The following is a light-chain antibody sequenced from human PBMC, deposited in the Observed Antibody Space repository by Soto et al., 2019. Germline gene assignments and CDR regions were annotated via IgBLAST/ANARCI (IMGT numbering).Light chain of an antibody. CDR2: DAS. CDR1: QSVSSY. V-gene: IGKV3-11*01. J-gene: IGKJ4*01. CDR3: QQRSNCPPVT. Sequence: EIVLTQSPATLSLSPGERATLSCRASQSVSSYLAWYPQKPGQAPRLLIYDASNRATGIPARFSGSVSGTAFTLTISSLEPEDFAIYCCQQRSNCPPVTFGGGTKVEIK.